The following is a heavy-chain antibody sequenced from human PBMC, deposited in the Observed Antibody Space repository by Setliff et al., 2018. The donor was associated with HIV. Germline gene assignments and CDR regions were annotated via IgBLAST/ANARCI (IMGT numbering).Heavy chain of an antibody. CDR2: INPKSGGT. Sequence: ASVKVSCKASGYTFTGYYMHWVRQAPGQGPEWLGRINPKSGGTRYAQKFQGWVSMTRDTAISTAYMELSRLRSDDSAVYYCARLPFITIFGVLNGDDGFDIWGQGTMVTVSS. V-gene: IGHV1-2*04. CDR1: GYTFTGYY. J-gene: IGHJ3*02. D-gene: IGHD3-3*01. CDR3: ARLPFITIFGVLNGDDGFDI.